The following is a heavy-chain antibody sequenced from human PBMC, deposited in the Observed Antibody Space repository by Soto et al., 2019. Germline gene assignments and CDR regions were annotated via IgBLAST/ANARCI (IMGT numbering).Heavy chain of an antibody. V-gene: IGHV3-30*18. CDR2: ISHDGRNE. CDR1: GFTFSSYG. J-gene: IGHJ6*02. Sequence: QVQLVESGGGVVQPGRSLRLSCAASGFTFSSYGMHWVRQAPGKGLEWVAVISHDGRNEYYADSVTGRLTISRDNTKNTLYLQMSRVRGEDTAIYYCAKDRGCDTMVRGVIAYGMDVWGQGTTVTVSS. D-gene: IGHD3-10*01. CDR3: AKDRGCDTMVRGVIAYGMDV.